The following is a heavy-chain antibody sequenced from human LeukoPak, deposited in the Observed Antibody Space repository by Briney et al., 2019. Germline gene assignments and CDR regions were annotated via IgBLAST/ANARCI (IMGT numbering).Heavy chain of an antibody. CDR2: ISGSGGST. J-gene: IGHJ3*02. CDR3: ARELLRFDAFDI. CDR1: GFTFSNYG. Sequence: GGSLRLSCAASGFTFSNYGMSWVRQAPGKGLEWVSDISGSGGSTYYADSVKGRFTISRDNSKNTLYPQMNSLRAEDTAVYYCARELLRFDAFDIWGQGTMVTVSS. V-gene: IGHV3-23*01. D-gene: IGHD3-3*01.